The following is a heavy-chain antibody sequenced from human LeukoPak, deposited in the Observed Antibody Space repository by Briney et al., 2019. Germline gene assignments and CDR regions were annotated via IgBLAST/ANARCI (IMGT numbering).Heavy chain of an antibody. CDR2: ISWNSGSI. CDR1: GFTFDDYA. J-gene: IGHJ6*03. V-gene: IGHV3-9*01. CDR3: ARSGIAAAGWGGDYYYYMDV. D-gene: IGHD6-13*01. Sequence: QPGRSLRLSCAASGFTFDDYAMHWVRQAPGKGLEWVSGISWNSGSIGYADSVKGRFTISRDNSKNTLYLQMNSLRAEDTAVYYCARSGIAAAGWGGDYYYYMDVWGKGTTVTVSS.